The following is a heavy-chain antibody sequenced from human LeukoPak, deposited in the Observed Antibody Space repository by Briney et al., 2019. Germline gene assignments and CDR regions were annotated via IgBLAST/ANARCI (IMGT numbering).Heavy chain of an antibody. V-gene: IGHV3-21*01. J-gene: IGHJ6*03. Sequence: GRSLRLSCAASGFTFDDYAMHWVRQAPGKGLEWVSSISRNSNYIYYADSVKGRFTISRDNAKNSLYLQMSSLRAEDTAIYYCARGLETTHGYYYYYYMDVWGKGTTVTVSS. CDR3: ARGLETTHGYYYYYYMDV. CDR1: GFTFDDYA. D-gene: IGHD1/OR15-1a*01. CDR2: ISRNSNYI.